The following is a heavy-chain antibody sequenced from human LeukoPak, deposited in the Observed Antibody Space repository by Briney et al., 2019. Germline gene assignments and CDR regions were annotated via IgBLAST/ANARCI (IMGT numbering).Heavy chain of an antibody. Sequence: PSETLSLTCTVSGGPISSSSYYWGWIRQPPGKGLEWIGSIYYSGSTYYNPSLKSRVTISVDTSKNQFSLKLSSVTAADTAVYYCARFPGVDYWGQGTLVTVSS. V-gene: IGHV4-39*01. J-gene: IGHJ4*02. D-gene: IGHD3-10*01. CDR2: IYYSGST. CDR1: GGPISSSSYY. CDR3: ARFPGVDY.